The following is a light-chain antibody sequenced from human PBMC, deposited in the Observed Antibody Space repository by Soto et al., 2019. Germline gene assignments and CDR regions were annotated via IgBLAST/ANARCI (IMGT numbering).Light chain of an antibody. CDR3: LQDNNYPLT. Sequence: DIQITQSPASLSSSVLDRFTITCRASQTITSYLNWYQQKPGKAPKLLIYAAASLQSGVPSRFSGSGSGTDFTLTISGLQPEDVATYYCLQDNNYPLTFGGGTKVDIK. CDR1: QTITSY. CDR2: AAA. V-gene: IGKV1-39*01. J-gene: IGKJ4*01.